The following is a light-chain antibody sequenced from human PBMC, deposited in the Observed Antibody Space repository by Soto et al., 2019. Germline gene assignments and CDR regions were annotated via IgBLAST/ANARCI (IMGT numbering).Light chain of an antibody. V-gene: IGLV8-61*01. CDR3: ALYMGRGIWQ. J-gene: IGLJ2*01. CDR1: SGSVPTTHY. Sequence: QTVVTQEPSFSVSPGGTVNLTCGLTSGSVPTTHYPSWYQQAPGQAPRTLIYSTKTRSSGVPDRFSGSILGNKAALTITGAQADDESHYHCALYMGRGIWQFGGGTKLTVL. CDR2: STK.